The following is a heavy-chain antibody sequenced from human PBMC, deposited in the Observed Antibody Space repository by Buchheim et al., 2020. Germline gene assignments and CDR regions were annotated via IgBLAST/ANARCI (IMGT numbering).Heavy chain of an antibody. CDR2: IKSKTAGETT. V-gene: IGHV3-15*01. Sequence: EVQLVESGGGLVKPGGCFRLSCAASGFTFSDVWMSWVRQAPGKGLEWVGRIKSKTAGETTDYAEPVKGRFSISRDDSKNKLYLQMSSLKTEDTAVYFCITGVVGAPYTFFWGQGTL. J-gene: IGHJ4*02. CDR1: GFTFSDVW. D-gene: IGHD2-15*01. CDR3: ITGVVGAPYTFF.